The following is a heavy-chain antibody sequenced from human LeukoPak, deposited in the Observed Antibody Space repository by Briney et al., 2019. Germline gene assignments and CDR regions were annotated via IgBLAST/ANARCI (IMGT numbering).Heavy chain of an antibody. CDR1: GGSIRSGDYY. CDR3: VKGGKYSSSSDFDS. D-gene: IGHD6-6*01. V-gene: IGHV4-39*07. Sequence: SETLSLTCTVSGGSIRSGDYYWSWIRQPPGKGLEWIGSIYYSGSTYYNPSLKSRVTMSVDTSKNQFSLKLSSVTAADTAVYYCVKGGKYSSSSDFDSWGQGTLVTVSS. CDR2: IYYSGST. J-gene: IGHJ5*01.